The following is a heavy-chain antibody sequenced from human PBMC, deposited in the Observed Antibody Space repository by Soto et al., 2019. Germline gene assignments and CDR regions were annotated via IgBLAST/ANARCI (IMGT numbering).Heavy chain of an antibody. CDR3: ASRGSGWYYYYYGMDV. J-gene: IGHJ6*02. Sequence: SETLTLTCAVYGGSFSGYYWSWISQRPGKGLEWIGEINHSGSTNYNPSLKRRVTISVDTSKNQFSLKLSSVTAADTAVYYCASRGSGWYYYYYGMDVWGQGTTVT. CDR2: INHSGST. V-gene: IGHV4-34*01. CDR1: GGSFSGYY. D-gene: IGHD6-19*01.